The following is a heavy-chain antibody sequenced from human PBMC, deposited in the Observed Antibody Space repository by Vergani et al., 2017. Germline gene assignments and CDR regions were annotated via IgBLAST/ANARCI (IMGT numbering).Heavy chain of an antibody. J-gene: IGHJ5*02. CDR2: IHYSENT. CDR3: ASDTHSGQRADR. D-gene: IGHD6-19*01. Sequence: QVQLQESGPGLVKSLETLSLTCSVSFDSIRNLYCNWIRQPTGKGLEWIGSIHYSENTNYNPSLKTRVTISVDTSKNQFSLTLTSVTAADTAVYYCASDTHSGQRADRWGQGILVTVTS. CDR1: FDSIRNLY. V-gene: IGHV4-59*11.